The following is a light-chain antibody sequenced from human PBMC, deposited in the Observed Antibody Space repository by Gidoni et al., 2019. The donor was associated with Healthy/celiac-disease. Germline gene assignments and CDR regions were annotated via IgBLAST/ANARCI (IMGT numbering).Light chain of an antibody. V-gene: IGKV1-27*01. CDR2: AAS. Sequence: DIQMTQSPSSLSASVGDRVTITCRASQGISNYLACYQQKPGKVPKLLIDAASTLQSGVQSRFSGSGSGTDFTLTISSLQPEDVATYYCQKYNSALSITFXQXTRLEIK. CDR3: QKYNSALSIT. CDR1: QGISNY. J-gene: IGKJ5*01.